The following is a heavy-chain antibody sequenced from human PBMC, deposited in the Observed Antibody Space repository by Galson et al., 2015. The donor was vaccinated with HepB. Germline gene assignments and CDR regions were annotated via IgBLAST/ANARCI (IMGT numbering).Heavy chain of an antibody. CDR1: GFTLKTYW. D-gene: IGHD6-19*01. J-gene: IGHJ4*02. Sequence: SLRLSCAASGFTLKTYWMHWVRQAPGKGLEWVAVISYDGSNKYYADSVKGRFTISRDNSKNTLYLQMNSLRAEDTALYYCAKDPYLYSALAGTMAGFDYWGQGTLVTVSA. CDR2: ISYDGSNK. V-gene: IGHV3-30*18. CDR3: AKDPYLYSALAGTMAGFDY.